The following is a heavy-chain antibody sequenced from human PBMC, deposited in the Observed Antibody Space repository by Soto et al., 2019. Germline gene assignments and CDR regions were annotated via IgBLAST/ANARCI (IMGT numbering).Heavy chain of an antibody. CDR3: AKVTGATVTTDY. D-gene: IGHD4-17*01. V-gene: IGHV3-30*18. J-gene: IGHJ4*02. CDR1: GFTFSSYG. Sequence: QVQLVESGGGVVQPGRSLRLSCAASGFTFSSYGMHWVRQAPGKGLEWVAVISYDGSNKYYADSVKGRFTISRDNSKNTLYLQMNSLRAEDTAMYYCAKVTGATVTTDYWGQGTLVTVSS. CDR2: ISYDGSNK.